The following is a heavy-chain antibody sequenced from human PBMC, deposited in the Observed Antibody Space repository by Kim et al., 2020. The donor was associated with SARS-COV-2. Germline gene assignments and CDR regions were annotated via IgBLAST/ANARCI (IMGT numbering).Heavy chain of an antibody. CDR1: GGSISSGAYY. Sequence: SETLSLTCTVSGGSISSGAYYWSWIRQHPGKGLVWIGHIYNSGSTYYNPSLKSRVTISVDTSKNQFSLKLSSVTAADMAVYYWATDDSTGWTRAFDIWG. V-gene: IGHV4-31*03. D-gene: IGHD6-19*01. CDR3: ATDDSTGWTRAFDI. CDR2: IYNSGST. J-gene: IGHJ3*02.